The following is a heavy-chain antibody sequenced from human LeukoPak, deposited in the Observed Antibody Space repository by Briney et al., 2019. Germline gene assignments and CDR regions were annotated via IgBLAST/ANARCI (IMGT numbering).Heavy chain of an antibody. Sequence: GGSLTLSCAASAFAFSSHLMHWVRHVPGKGLVWVSRINSDGSNTIYADSVEGRFTISRDNAKNTLYLQMNILRVRNMAVLYCTTDLVGYDYGDKWGNYWGQGTLVTVSS. CDR2: INSDGSNT. CDR1: AFAFSSHL. CDR3: TTDLVGYDYGDKWGNY. V-gene: IGHV3-74*01. D-gene: IGHD4-23*01. J-gene: IGHJ4*02.